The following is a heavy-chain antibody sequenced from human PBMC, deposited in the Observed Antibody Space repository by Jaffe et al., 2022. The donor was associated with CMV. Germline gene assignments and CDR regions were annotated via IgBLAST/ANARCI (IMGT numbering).Heavy chain of an antibody. V-gene: IGHV2-70*01. Sequence: QVTLRESGPALVKPTQTLTLTCTFSGFSLSTSGMCVSWIRQPPGKALEWLALIDWDDDKYYSTSLKTRLTISKDTSKNQVVLTMTNMDPVDTATYYCARSPVETIDYYYGMDVWGQGTTVTVSS. D-gene: IGHD6-19*01. CDR3: ARSPVETIDYYYGMDV. CDR2: IDWDDDK. CDR1: GFSLSTSGMC. J-gene: IGHJ6*02.